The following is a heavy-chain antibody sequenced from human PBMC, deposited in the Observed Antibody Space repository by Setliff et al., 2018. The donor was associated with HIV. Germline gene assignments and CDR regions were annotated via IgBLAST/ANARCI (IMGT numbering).Heavy chain of an antibody. CDR2: IFHSGDT. CDR1: GVSGGSGDYY. Sequence: PSETLSLTCSVSGVSGGSGDYYWHWIRQHPEKALEWIGYIFHSGDTYYNPSLKSRISMSVDTSKNQFSLELTSLTAADTAVYYCATRPRIAARPFDYWGQGMLVTVSS. J-gene: IGHJ4*02. CDR3: ATRPRIAARPFDY. V-gene: IGHV4-31*03. D-gene: IGHD6-6*01.